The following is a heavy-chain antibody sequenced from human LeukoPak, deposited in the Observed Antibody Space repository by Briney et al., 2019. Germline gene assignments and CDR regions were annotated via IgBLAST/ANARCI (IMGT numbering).Heavy chain of an antibody. Sequence: PGGSLRLSCTASGFTFSNYVMSWVRQAPGKGLEWVSLISGNGDRTYYADSVRGRFTISRGNSKNTLYLQMSSLRAEDTAVYYCVRYGAGWYKDYWGQGTLVTVSS. CDR2: ISGNGDRT. CDR3: VRYGAGWYKDY. J-gene: IGHJ4*02. V-gene: IGHV3-23*01. CDR1: GFTFSNYV. D-gene: IGHD6-19*01.